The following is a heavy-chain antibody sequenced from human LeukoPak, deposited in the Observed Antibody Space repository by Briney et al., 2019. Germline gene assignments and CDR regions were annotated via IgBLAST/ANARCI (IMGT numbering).Heavy chain of an antibody. CDR3: ARVQDYYDSSSCLDY. CDR1: GYTFTSHA. V-gene: IGHV1-3*01. CDR2: INAGNGNT. D-gene: IGHD3-22*01. J-gene: IGHJ4*02. Sequence: ASVKVSCKASGYTFTSHAIHWVRQASGQRLEWMGWINAGNGNTKYSQKFQGRVTITRDTSASTAYMELSSLRSEDTAVYSCARVQDYYDSSSCLDYWGQGTLVTVSS.